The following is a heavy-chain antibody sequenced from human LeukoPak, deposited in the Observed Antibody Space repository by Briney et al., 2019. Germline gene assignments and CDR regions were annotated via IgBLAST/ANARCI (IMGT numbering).Heavy chain of an antibody. V-gene: IGHV3-73*01. D-gene: IGHD6-19*01. CDR2: ITSKANNYAT. CDR3: AKPTPMAGTAV. Sequence: GGSLRLSCAASGFTFSGSAMHWVRQASGKGLEWIGRITSKANNYATAYTASVKGRFTISRDDSKNMAYLQMNSLRAEDTAVYYCAKPTPMAGTAVWGQGTLVTVSS. J-gene: IGHJ4*02. CDR1: GFTFSGSA.